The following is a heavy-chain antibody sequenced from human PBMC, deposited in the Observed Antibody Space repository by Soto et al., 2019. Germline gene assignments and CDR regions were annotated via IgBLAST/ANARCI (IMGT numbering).Heavy chain of an antibody. Sequence: EVQLLESGGGLVPPGGSLRLSCAASGFTFRSYAMNWVRQAPGKGLEWVSLISGSGGSKHYADSVKGRFTISRDNSKNTLYLQMNSLRADDTAVYYCAKDRIAVAGMGMYNWFDPWGQGILVTVSS. V-gene: IGHV3-23*01. J-gene: IGHJ5*02. D-gene: IGHD6-19*01. CDR1: GFTFRSYA. CDR3: AKDRIAVAGMGMYNWFDP. CDR2: ISGSGGSK.